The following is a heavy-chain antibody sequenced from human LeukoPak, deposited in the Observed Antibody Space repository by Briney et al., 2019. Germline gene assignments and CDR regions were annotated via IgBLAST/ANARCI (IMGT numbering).Heavy chain of an antibody. CDR3: ARGRYGDYH. CDR2: INPDGSTT. CDR1: GFTFTNYW. Sequence: PGGSLRLSCAASGFTFTNYWMFWVRQAPGKGLVWVSGINPDGSTTTYADSVKGRFTTSRETAKSTLYLHMNILRVEDTAVYYCARGRYGDYHWGQGILVTVSS. D-gene: IGHD4-17*01. V-gene: IGHV3-74*03. J-gene: IGHJ4*02.